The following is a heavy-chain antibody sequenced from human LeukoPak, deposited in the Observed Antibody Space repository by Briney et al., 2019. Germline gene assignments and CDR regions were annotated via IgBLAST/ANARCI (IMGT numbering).Heavy chain of an antibody. CDR1: GFTFSSYG. J-gene: IGHJ4*02. D-gene: IGHD1-26*01. V-gene: IGHV3-30*02. CDR3: AKDRSGSYNWAFFAPPS. CDR2: IRYDGSNK. Sequence: PGGSLRLSCAASGFTFSSYGMHWVRQAPGKGLEWVAFIRYDGSNKYYADSVKGRFTISRDNSKNTLYLQMNSLRAEDTAVYYCAKDRSGSYNWAFFAPPSWGQGTLVTVSS.